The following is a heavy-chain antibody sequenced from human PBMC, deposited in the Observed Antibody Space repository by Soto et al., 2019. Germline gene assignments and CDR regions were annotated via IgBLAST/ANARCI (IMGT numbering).Heavy chain of an antibody. V-gene: IGHV4-59*01. Sequence: SETLSLTCTVSGGSISSYYWSWIRQPPGKGLEWIGYIYYSGSTNYNPSLKSRVTISVDTSKNQFSLKLSSVTAADTAVYYCARSGYSYGVFDYWGQGTLVTVSS. CDR2: IYYSGST. CDR3: ARSGYSYGVFDY. J-gene: IGHJ4*02. CDR1: GGSISSYY. D-gene: IGHD5-18*01.